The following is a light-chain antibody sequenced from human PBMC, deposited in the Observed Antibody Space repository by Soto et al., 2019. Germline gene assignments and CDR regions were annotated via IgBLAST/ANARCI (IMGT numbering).Light chain of an antibody. J-gene: IGKJ1*01. CDR1: QSISSW. V-gene: IGKV1-5*03. CDR2: KAS. Sequence: DIQMTKSPSTLSASVGARVTITCRASQSISSWLAWYQQKPGKAPKLLIYKASSLESGVPSRFSGSGSGTEFTLTISSLQPDDFATYYCQQYNSYSRTFGQGTKVEIK. CDR3: QQYNSYSRT.